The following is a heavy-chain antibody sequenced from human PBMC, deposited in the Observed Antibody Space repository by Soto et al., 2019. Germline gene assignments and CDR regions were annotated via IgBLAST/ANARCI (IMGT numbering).Heavy chain of an antibody. J-gene: IGHJ6*02. D-gene: IGHD3-10*01. CDR1: RGTFGNYA. CDR2: IMPVFGTV. CDR3: ARVSVPGIYGEDV. V-gene: IGHV1-69*06. Sequence: QVHLVQSGAEVKKPGSSVKVSCKASRGTFGNYAVSWVRQAPGQGLEWMGGIMPVFGTVNYAQRLQDRVTITADKFTNTAYMELSSLRSEDTAVYYWARVSVPGIYGEDVWGQGTTVTVAS.